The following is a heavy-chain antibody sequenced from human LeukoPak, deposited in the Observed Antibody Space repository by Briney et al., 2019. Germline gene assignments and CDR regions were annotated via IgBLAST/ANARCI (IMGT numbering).Heavy chain of an antibody. D-gene: IGHD3-9*01. J-gene: IGHJ4*02. CDR3: ARHYYDILTGYAY. CDR1: GGSISSSSYY. V-gene: IGHV4-39*01. Sequence: SETLSLTCTVSGGSISSSSYYWGWIRQPPGKGLGWIGSIYYSGSTYYNPSLKSRVTISVDTSKNHFSLKLSSVTAADTAVYYCARHYYDILTGYAYWGQGTLVTVSS. CDR2: IYYSGST.